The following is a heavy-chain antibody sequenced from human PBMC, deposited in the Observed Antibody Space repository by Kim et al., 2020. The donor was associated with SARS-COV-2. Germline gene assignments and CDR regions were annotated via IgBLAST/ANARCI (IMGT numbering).Heavy chain of an antibody. J-gene: IGHJ3*01. D-gene: IGHD3-3*01. CDR3: VRENFWAFDV. CDR1: GFTLSLYS. Sequence: GGSLRLSCATSGFTLSLYSMNWVRQSPGKGLEWVSHISGSGTITKHADAVRCRFTISRDNAKNSLFLQVNGLRADDTAVYYCVRENFWAFDVWGQGTLVTVSS. CDR2: ISGSGTIT. V-gene: IGHV3-48*04.